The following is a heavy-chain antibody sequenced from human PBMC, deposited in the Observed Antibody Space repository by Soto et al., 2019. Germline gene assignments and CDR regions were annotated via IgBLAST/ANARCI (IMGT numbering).Heavy chain of an antibody. CDR1: GFIFDDYA. Sequence: GGSLRLSCAVSGFIFDDYAMHWARQPPGKGLEWVSSISWNSGITAYAGSVKGRFTISRDNAANSLYLQMDSLRAEDTALYYCARDMEVGVTEVAYWGQGTLVTVSS. CDR3: ARDMEVGVTEVAY. V-gene: IGHV3-9*01. D-gene: IGHD1-26*01. CDR2: ISWNSGIT. J-gene: IGHJ4*02.